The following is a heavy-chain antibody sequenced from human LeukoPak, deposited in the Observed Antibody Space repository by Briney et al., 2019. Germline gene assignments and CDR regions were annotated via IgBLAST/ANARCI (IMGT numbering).Heavy chain of an antibody. CDR1: GYTFTDYY. J-gene: IGHJ4*02. Sequence: ASVKVSCKASGYTFTDYYMHWVQQAPGKGLEWMGRVDPEDGETIYAKKFQGRVTITADTSTDTAYMELSSLRSEDTAVYYCATEEYSSSSVDYWGQGTLVTVSS. V-gene: IGHV1-69-2*01. CDR3: ATEEYSSSSVDY. D-gene: IGHD6-6*01. CDR2: VDPEDGET.